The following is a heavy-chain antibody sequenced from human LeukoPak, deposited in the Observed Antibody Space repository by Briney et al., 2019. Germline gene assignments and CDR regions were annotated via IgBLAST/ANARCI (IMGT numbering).Heavy chain of an antibody. Sequence: GGSLRLSCTASGFTFGDYAMSWVRPAPGKGLEWVGFIRSKAYGGTTEYAASVKGRFTISRDDSKSIAYLQMNSLKTEDTAVYYCTRGSSVTGTRDFDYWGQGTLVTVSS. D-gene: IGHD1-20*01. CDR3: TRGSSVTGTRDFDY. V-gene: IGHV3-49*04. CDR2: IRSKAYGGTT. CDR1: GFTFGDYA. J-gene: IGHJ4*02.